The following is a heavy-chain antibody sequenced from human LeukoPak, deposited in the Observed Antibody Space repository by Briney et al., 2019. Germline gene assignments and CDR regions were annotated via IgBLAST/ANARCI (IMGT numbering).Heavy chain of an antibody. D-gene: IGHD3-10*01. J-gene: IGHJ4*02. CDR3: AKDIRGYYGSGLHY. V-gene: IGHV3-9*01. CDR2: ISWNSGSI. CDR1: GFTFCDYC. Sequence: GGSLRLSCAASGFTFCDYCIDLVRPAPGKGLEWVSGISWNSGSIGYADSVKGRFTISRDNAKNSLYLQMNSLRAEDTALYYCAKDIRGYYGSGLHYWGQGTLVTVSS.